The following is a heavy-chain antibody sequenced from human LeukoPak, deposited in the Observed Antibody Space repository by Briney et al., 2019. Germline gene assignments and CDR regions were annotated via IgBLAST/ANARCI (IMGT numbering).Heavy chain of an antibody. V-gene: IGHV1-2*02. CDR3: ARDRDIAMIGGVSNCSNP. D-gene: IGHD3-16*01. Sequence: ASVKVSCKASGYTFTSYGISWVRQAPGQGLEWMGWINPNNGGTNYAQKFQGRVTMTRDTSINTAYMELSRLTSDDTAVYYCARDRDIAMIGGVSNCSNPWGQGTLVTVSS. J-gene: IGHJ5*02. CDR1: GYTFTSYG. CDR2: INPNNGGT.